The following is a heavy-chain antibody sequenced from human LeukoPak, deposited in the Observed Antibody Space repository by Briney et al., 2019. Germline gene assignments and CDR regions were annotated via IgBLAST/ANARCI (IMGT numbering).Heavy chain of an antibody. J-gene: IGHJ4*02. CDR1: GFTFSSYA. CDR2: ISGSGDST. Sequence: PGGSLRLSCAASGFTFSSYAMSWVRQAPGKGLEWVSAISGSGDSTYYADSVKGRFTISRDNSKNTLYLQMNSLRAEDTAVYYCAKGAINDFWSGYYADYWGQGTLVTVSS. V-gene: IGHV3-23*01. D-gene: IGHD3-3*01. CDR3: AKGAINDFWSGYYADY.